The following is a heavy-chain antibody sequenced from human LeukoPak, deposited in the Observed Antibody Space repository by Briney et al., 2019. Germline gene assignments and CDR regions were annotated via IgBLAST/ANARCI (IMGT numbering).Heavy chain of an antibody. CDR2: IYTSGST. CDR3: ARDGGVVPAALFDY. D-gene: IGHD2-2*01. Sequence: SQTLSLTCTVSGGSISSGSYYWSWIRQPAGKGLEWIGRIYTSGSTNYNPSLKSRVTISVDTSKNQFSLKLSSVTAADTAVYCCARDGGVVPAALFDYWGQGTLVTVSS. CDR1: GGSISSGSYY. V-gene: IGHV4-61*02. J-gene: IGHJ4*02.